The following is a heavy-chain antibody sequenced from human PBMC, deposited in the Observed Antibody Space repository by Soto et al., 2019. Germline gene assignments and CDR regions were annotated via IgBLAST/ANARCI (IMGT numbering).Heavy chain of an antibody. CDR1: GFSLSTSGVG. CDR3: AHRRRRAARPGSADFDY. CDR2: IYWNDDK. V-gene: IGHV2-5*01. Sequence: SGPTLVKPTQTLTLTCTFSGFSLSTSGVGVGWIRQPPGKALEWLALIYWNDDKRYSPSLKSRLTITKDTSKNQVVLTMTNMDPVDTATYYCAHRRRRAARPGSADFDYWGQGTLVTVSS. J-gene: IGHJ4*02. D-gene: IGHD6-6*01.